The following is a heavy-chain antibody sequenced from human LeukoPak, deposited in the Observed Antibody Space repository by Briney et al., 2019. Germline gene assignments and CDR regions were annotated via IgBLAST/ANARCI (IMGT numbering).Heavy chain of an antibody. CDR2: ISYDGSNK. CDR1: GFTFSSYA. J-gene: IGHJ4*02. V-gene: IGHV3-30*04. CDR3: AKAPFPNTVVNLDY. D-gene: IGHD4-23*01. Sequence: GRSLRLSCAASGFTFSSYAMHWVRQAPGKGLEWVAVISYDGSNKYYADSVKGRFTISRDNSKNTLYLQMNSLRAEDTAVYYCAKAPFPNTVVNLDYWGQGTLVTVSS.